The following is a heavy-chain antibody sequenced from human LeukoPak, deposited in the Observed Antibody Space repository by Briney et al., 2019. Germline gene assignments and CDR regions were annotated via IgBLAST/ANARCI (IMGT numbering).Heavy chain of an antibody. CDR2: ISYDGSNK. J-gene: IGHJ5*02. V-gene: IGHV3-30-3*01. D-gene: IGHD2-2*01. CDR3: ARAVGVVPAAIEGWFDP. Sequence: GGSLRLSCAASGFTFSSYAMHWVRQAPGKGLEWVAVISYDGSNKYYADSVKGRFTISRDNSKNTLYLQMNSLRAEDTAVYYCARAVGVVPAAIEGWFDPWGQGTLVTVSS. CDR1: GFTFSSYA.